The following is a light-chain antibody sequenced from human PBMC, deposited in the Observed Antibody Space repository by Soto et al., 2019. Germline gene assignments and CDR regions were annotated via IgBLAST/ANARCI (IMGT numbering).Light chain of an antibody. CDR1: QGITSA. J-gene: IGKJ5*01. V-gene: IGKV1-13*02. CDR2: IAS. CDR3: QQFNSYPIT. Sequence: AIQLTQSPSSLSAFVGDRVTITCRASQGITSALAWCQQKPGKAPKLLISIASSLESGVPSRFSGSGSGTDFTLTISSLQPEDFATYFCQQFNSYPITFGQGTRLEIK.